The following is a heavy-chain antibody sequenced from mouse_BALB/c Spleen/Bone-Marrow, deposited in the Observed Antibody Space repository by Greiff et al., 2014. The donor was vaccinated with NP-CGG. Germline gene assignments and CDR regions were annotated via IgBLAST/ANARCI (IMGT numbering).Heavy chain of an antibody. CDR3: VRAPPITSVVTRDY. CDR1: GYPFTDYN. CDR2: IYPHTSDT. V-gene: IGHV1S29*02. Sequence: VQLKHSGPELVKPGASVKISCKASGYPFTDYNMHWVKQSHGKSLEWIGYIYPHTSDTGYNQKFRNKATLTIDISSSTAYMVLRSLTSEDSAVYYCVRAPPITSVVTRDYWGQGTTLTVSS. J-gene: IGHJ2*01. D-gene: IGHD1-1*01.